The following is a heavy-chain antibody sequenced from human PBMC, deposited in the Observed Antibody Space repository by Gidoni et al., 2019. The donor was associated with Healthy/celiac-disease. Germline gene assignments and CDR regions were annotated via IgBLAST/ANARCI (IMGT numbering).Heavy chain of an antibody. CDR2: IYYSGST. CDR1: GYY. Sequence: GYYWSWIRQHPGKGLEWIGYIYYSGSTYYNPSLKSRVTISVDTSKNQFSLKLSSVTAADTAVYYCASGSHFDYWGQGTLVTVSS. CDR3: ASGSHFDY. V-gene: IGHV4-31*02. J-gene: IGHJ4*02.